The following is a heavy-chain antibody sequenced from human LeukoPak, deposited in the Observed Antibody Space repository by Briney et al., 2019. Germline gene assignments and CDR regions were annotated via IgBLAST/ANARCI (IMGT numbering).Heavy chain of an antibody. Sequence: PSETLSLTCTVSGGSISSSSYYWGWIRQPPGKGLEWIGSIYYSGSTYYNPSLKSRVTISVDTSKNQFSLKLSSVTAADTAVYYCARGVTTTGRSYYFDYWGQGTLVTVSS. CDR2: IYYSGST. D-gene: IGHD4-17*01. CDR3: ARGVTTTGRSYYFDY. J-gene: IGHJ4*02. V-gene: IGHV4-39*07. CDR1: GGSISSSSYY.